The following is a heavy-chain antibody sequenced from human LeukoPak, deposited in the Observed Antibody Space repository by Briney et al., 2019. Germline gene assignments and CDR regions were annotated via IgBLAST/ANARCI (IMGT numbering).Heavy chain of an antibody. CDR2: MSSSSSTI. V-gene: IGHV3-48*01. J-gene: IGHJ4*02. CDR1: GFTFSTYS. Sequence: GGSLRLSCAASGFTFSTYSMNWVRQAPGKGLEWISYMSSSSSTIYYADSVKGRFTISRDNSKNTLYLQMNSLRVEDTAVYYCAKDWDSGSPEGHFGYWGQGTLVTVSS. D-gene: IGHD3-10*01. CDR3: AKDWDSGSPEGHFGY.